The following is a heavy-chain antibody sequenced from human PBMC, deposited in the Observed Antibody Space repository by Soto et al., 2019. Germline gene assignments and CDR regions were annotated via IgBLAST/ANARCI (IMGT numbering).Heavy chain of an antibody. J-gene: IGHJ6*02. V-gene: IGHV5-51*01. D-gene: IGHD3-10*01. CDR2: IYPGDSDT. CDR1: GYSFTSYW. CDR3: ARHWFGELSLPSTSYGMDV. Sequence: GESLKISCKGSGYSFTSYWIGWVRQMPGKGLGWMGIIYPGDSDTRYSPSFQGQVTISADKSISTAYLQWSSLKASDTAMYYCARHWFGELSLPSTSYGMDVWGQGTTVTVSS.